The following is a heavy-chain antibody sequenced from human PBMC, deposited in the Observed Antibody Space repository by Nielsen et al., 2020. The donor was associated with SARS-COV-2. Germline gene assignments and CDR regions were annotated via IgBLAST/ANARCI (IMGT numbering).Heavy chain of an antibody. Sequence: SETLSLTCTVSGGSISSYYWSWIRQPPGKGLEWIGYIYYSGSTNYNPSLKSRVTISVDTSKNQFSLKLSSVTAADTAVYYCARERPRWDGEINWFDPWGQGTLVTVSS. V-gene: IGHV4-59*01. CDR3: ARERPRWDGEINWFDP. CDR2: IYYSGST. J-gene: IGHJ5*02. D-gene: IGHD4-17*01. CDR1: GGSISSYY.